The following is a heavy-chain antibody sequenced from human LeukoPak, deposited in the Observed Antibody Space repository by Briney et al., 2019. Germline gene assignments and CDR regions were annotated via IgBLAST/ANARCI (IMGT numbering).Heavy chain of an antibody. Sequence: PSETLSLTCAVSGASVSSGNWWNWARQSPGKGLEWIAEILYIGDTIYNPSLRSRVTLSIDNSNNEASLKLASVTAADSAVYYCARAQRGCSANSCYLDPWGPGILVTVSS. J-gene: IGHJ5*02. CDR3: ARAQRGCSANSCYLDP. D-gene: IGHD2-15*01. CDR1: GASVSSGNW. CDR2: ILYIGDT. V-gene: IGHV4-4*02.